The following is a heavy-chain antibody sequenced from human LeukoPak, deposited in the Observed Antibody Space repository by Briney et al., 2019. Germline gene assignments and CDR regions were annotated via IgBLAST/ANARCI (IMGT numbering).Heavy chain of an antibody. CDR1: GESFGGYF. CDR2: INHSEST. V-gene: IGHV4-34*01. Sequence: SENLSLTCAVYGESFGGYFWSWIRQPPGKGLEWIGEINHSESTNYNPSLKSRVTISVDTSKNQFSLKLSSVTAADTAVYYCARGLYTTGWYYEYWGQGTLVTVSS. CDR3: ARGLYTTGWYYEY. D-gene: IGHD6-19*01. J-gene: IGHJ4*02.